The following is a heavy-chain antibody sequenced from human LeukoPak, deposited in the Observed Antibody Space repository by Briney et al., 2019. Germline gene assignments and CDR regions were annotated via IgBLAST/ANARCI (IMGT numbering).Heavy chain of an antibody. CDR1: GFTFSSYA. J-gene: IGHJ4*02. D-gene: IGHD2-2*01. CDR2: ISGSGGST. Sequence: GGSLRLSCAASGFTFSSYAMSWVRQAPGKGLEWVSAISGSGGSTYYADSVKGRFTISRDNSKNTLYLQMNSLRAEDTAVYYCAKDRGYCSSTSCYPGFAFDYWGQGTLVTVSS. CDR3: AKDRGYCSSTSCYPGFAFDY. V-gene: IGHV3-23*01.